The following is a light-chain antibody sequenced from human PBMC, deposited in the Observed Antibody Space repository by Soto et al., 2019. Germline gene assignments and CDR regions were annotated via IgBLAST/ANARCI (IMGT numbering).Light chain of an antibody. J-gene: IGKJ3*01. V-gene: IGKV3-20*01. CDR1: QSVSSSY. Sequence: EIVLTQSPGTLSLSPGERATLSCRASQSVSSSYLAWYQQKPGQAPRLLISGASSRAPGIPDRFSASGSGTDFTLTLSRLEPEDFAVYYCQQYGRTFGPGTKVDIK. CDR2: GAS. CDR3: QQYGRT.